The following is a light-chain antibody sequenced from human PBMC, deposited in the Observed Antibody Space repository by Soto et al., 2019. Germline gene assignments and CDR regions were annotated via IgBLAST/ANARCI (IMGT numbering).Light chain of an antibody. CDR3: SSYTSSSTLV. CDR1: SSDVGYYNY. J-gene: IGLJ1*01. V-gene: IGLV2-14*01. CDR2: EVS. Sequence: QPVLTQPASVSGSPGQSITISCTGTSSDVGYYNYVSWYQQHPDKAPKLMIYEVSNRPSGVSNRFSGSKSGNTASLTISGLQAEDEADYYCSSYTSSSTLVFGTRTKLTVL.